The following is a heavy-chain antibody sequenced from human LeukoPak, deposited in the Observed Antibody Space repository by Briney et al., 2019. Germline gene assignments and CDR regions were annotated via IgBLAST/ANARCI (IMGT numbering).Heavy chain of an antibody. V-gene: IGHV3-74*03. Sequence: GGSLRLSCAASGFTFSNYWIHWVRQAPGKGLVWVSRIDNAGSITTYADSVKGGFTISRDNAENTLYLQMNSLRVEDTAVYYCVRSAFHAGSGNYYDYWGQGTLVTVSS. CDR3: VRSAFHAGSGNYYDY. CDR2: IDNAGSIT. CDR1: GFTFSNYW. J-gene: IGHJ4*02. D-gene: IGHD3-22*01.